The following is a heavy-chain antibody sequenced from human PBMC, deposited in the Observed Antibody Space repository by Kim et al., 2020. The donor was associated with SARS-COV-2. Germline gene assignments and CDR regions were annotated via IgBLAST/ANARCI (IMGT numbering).Heavy chain of an antibody. V-gene: IGHV1-8*01. Sequence: GYAQKFQVRVTMTRNTSISTAYMELSSLRSEDTAVYYCARADILTGNGMDVWGQGTTVTVSS. CDR3: ARADILTGNGMDV. J-gene: IGHJ6*02. D-gene: IGHD3-9*01.